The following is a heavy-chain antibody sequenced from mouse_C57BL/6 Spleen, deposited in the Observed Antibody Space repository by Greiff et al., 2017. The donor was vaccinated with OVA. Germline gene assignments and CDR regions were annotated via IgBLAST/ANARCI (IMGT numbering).Heavy chain of an antibody. CDR2: IYPGDGDT. V-gene: IGHV1-82*01. D-gene: IGHD1-1*01. CDR3: ARWGTTGAMDY. J-gene: IGHJ4*01. CDR1: GFAFSSSW. Sequence: QVQLKQSGPEPVKPGASVKISCKASGFAFSSSWLNRVKPRPGKGLEWIGRIYPGDGDTKYKGKFKGKATLTADKSSSTAYMQLSSLTSEDSAVYFCARWGTTGAMDYWGQGTSVTVSS.